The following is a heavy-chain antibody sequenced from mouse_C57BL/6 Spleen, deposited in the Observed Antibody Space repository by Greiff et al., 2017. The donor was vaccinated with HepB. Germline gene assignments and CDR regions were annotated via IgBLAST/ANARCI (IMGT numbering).Heavy chain of an antibody. V-gene: IGHV14-4*01. Sequence: EVQLQQSGAELVRPGASVKLSCTASGFNIKDDYMHWVKQRPEQGLEWIGWIDPENGDTEYASKFQGKATITADTSSNTAYLQLSSLTSEDTAVHYCTDHLFAYWGQGTLVTVSA. J-gene: IGHJ3*01. CDR3: TDHLFAY. CDR2: IDPENGDT. CDR1: GFNIKDDY.